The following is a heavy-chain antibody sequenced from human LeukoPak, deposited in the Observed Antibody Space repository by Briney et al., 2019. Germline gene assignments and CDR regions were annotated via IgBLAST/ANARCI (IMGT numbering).Heavy chain of an antibody. CDR2: IYYSGST. Sequence: SETLSLTCTVSGGSISSGGYYWSWIRQHPGKGLEWIGYIYYSGSTYYNPSLKSRVTISVDTSKNQFSLKLSSVTAADTAVYYCATNDFWSGYYTLGLGFSNYYGMDVWGQGTTVTVSS. V-gene: IGHV4-31*03. D-gene: IGHD3-3*01. J-gene: IGHJ6*02. CDR3: ATNDFWSGYYTLGLGFSNYYGMDV. CDR1: GGSISSGGYY.